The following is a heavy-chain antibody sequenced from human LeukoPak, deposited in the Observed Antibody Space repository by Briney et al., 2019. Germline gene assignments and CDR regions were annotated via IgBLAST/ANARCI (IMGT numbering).Heavy chain of an antibody. V-gene: IGHV5-51*01. D-gene: IGHD3-22*01. CDR2: IYLGYSDT. J-gene: IGHJ4*01. Sequence: GESLKIFLQGPGYSFTNYWNGLVRPMPGKGLGWMRIIYLGYSDTRYSPSFQGQVTISADKSISTAYLQWSSLKASDTAMYYCARLATYYYDSSGSGYFDYWGQGTLVTVSS. CDR1: GYSFTNYW. CDR3: ARLATYYYDSSGSGYFDY.